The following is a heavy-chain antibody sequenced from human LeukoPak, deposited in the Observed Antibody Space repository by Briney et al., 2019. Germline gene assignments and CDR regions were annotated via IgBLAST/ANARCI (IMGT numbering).Heavy chain of an antibody. CDR3: ARQNIAVAGIGAFDI. D-gene: IGHD6-19*01. CDR2: IYYSGST. Sequence: SETLSLTCTVSGGSISSYYWSWIRQPPGKGLEWIGYIYYSGSTNYNPSLKSRVTISVDTSKNQFSLKLSSVTAADTAVYYCARQNIAVAGIGAFDIWGQGTMVTVSS. J-gene: IGHJ3*02. V-gene: IGHV4-59*08. CDR1: GGSISSYY.